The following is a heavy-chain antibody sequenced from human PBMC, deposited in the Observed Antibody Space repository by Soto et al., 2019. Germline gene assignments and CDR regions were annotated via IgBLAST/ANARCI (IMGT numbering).Heavy chain of an antibody. CDR3: ARESEDLTSNFDY. CDR2: ISITTNYI. Sequence: WSLRLSCAASVFTFTRYSMNWVRQAPGKGLEWVSSISITTNYIYYGDSMKGRFTISRDNAKNSLYLEMNSLRAEDTAVYYCARESEDLTSNFDYWGQGTLVTVSS. V-gene: IGHV3-21*06. CDR1: VFTFTRYS. J-gene: IGHJ4*02.